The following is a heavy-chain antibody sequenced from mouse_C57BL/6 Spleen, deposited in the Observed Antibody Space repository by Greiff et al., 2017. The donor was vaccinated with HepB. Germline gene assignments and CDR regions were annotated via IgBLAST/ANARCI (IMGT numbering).Heavy chain of an antibody. Sequence: DVKLVESGGGLVKPGGSLKLSCAASGFTFSDYGMHWVRQAPEKGLEWVAYISSGSSTIYYADTVKGRFTISRDNAKNTLFLQMTSLRSEDTAMYYWARLFLRFYARDYWGQGTSATVPS. CDR3: ARLFLRFYARDY. CDR2: ISSGSSTI. CDR1: GFTFSDYG. V-gene: IGHV5-17*01. J-gene: IGHJ4*01. D-gene: IGHD1-1*01.